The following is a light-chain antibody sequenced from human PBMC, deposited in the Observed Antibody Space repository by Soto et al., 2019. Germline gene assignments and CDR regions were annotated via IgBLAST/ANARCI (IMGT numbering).Light chain of an antibody. CDR2: GAS. V-gene: IGKV3-20*01. CDR1: QSVSNNY. CDR3: QQYGSSGT. J-gene: IGKJ1*01. Sequence: EIVLTQSPGTLSLSPGERATLSCRASQSVSNNYLAWYQQKPGQAPRLLIYGASNRATGIPDRFSGSGSGTDFTLTISRLEPHDFAVYYCQQYGSSGTFGQGTKVDIK.